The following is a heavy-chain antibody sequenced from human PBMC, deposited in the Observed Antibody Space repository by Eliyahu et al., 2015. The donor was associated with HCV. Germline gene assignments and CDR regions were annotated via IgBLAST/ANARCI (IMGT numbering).Heavy chain of an antibody. V-gene: IGHV3-30-3*01. J-gene: IGHJ4*02. CDR2: ISYDGSNK. D-gene: IGHD2-2*01. CDR1: GFTFSSYA. CDR3: ARVVAVLDY. Sequence: QVQLVESGGGVVQPGRSLRLSCAASGFTFSSYAMHWVRQAPGKGLEWVAVISYDGSNKYYADSVKGRFTISRDNSKNTLYLQMNSLRAEDTAVYYCARVVAVLDYWGQGTLVTVSS.